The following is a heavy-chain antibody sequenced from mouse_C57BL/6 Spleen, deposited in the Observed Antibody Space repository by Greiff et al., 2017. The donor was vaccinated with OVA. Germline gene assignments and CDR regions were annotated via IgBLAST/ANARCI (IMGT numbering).Heavy chain of an antibody. CDR3: ARPSFDY. CDR1: GYAFSSSW. CDR2: IYPGDGDT. J-gene: IGHJ2*01. V-gene: IGHV1-82*01. Sequence: QVQLQQSGPELVKPGASVKISCKASGYAFSSSWMNWVKQRPGKGLEWIGRIYPGDGDTNYNGKFTGKATLTADKSSSTAYMQLSSLTSEDSAVYFCARPSFDYWGQGTTLTVSS.